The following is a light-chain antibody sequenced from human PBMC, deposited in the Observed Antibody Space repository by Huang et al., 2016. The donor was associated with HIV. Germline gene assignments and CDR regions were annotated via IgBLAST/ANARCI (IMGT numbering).Light chain of an antibody. CDR1: QSISSW. CDR2: RAS. Sequence: DIQMTQSPSTLSASVGDRVTITCRASQSISSWLAWYQQKTGKAPRLLIYRASSLESGVPSRFSGSGSGTEFTLTISSLQPDDFATYYCQQYNDYSWTFGQGTKVEFK. J-gene: IGKJ1*01. CDR3: QQYNDYSWT. V-gene: IGKV1-5*03.